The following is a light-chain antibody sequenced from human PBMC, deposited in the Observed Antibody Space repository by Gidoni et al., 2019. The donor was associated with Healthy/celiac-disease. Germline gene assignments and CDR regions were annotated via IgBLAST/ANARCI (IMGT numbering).Light chain of an antibody. J-gene: IGKJ3*01. CDR2: AAS. CDR3: QQSYSTPFT. CDR1: QIISSY. Sequence: DIQMTKSPSSLSASVGDRVTITCRASQIISSYLNWYQQKPGKAPKLLIYAASSLQSGVPSRFSSSGSGTDFTLTISSLQPEDFATYYCQQSYSTPFTFGPGTKVDIK. V-gene: IGKV1-39*01.